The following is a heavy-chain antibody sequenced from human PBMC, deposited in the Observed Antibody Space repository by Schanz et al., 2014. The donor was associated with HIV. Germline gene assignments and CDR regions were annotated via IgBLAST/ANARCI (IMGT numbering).Heavy chain of an antibody. CDR3: ARQGLRFSFWLDY. CDR2: IWFDGSNK. CDR1: GFTFSTYV. J-gene: IGHJ4*02. D-gene: IGHD4-17*01. V-gene: IGHV3-33*01. Sequence: QVQLVESGGGVVQPGRSLRLSCAASGFTFSTYVMHWVRQAPGKGLEWVAIIWFDGSNKYYADSVRGRFTISRDNSKNTLYLQMNSLRAEDTAVYGCARQGLRFSFWLDYWGQGTPVTVS.